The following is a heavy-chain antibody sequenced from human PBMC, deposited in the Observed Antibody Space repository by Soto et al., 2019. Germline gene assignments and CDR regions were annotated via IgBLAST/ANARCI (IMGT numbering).Heavy chain of an antibody. CDR1: GFAFSSYA. CDR3: AKRTPKVRFLEWLSDDNHYYYYYMDV. D-gene: IGHD3-3*01. J-gene: IGHJ6*03. Sequence: SGGSLRLSCAASGFAFSSYAMSWVRQTPGKGLEWVSAISGSGGSTYYADSVKGRFTTSRDNSKNTLYLQMNSLRAEDTAVYYCAKRTPKVRFLEWLSDDNHYYYYYMDVWGKGTTVTVSS. CDR2: ISGSGGST. V-gene: IGHV3-23*01.